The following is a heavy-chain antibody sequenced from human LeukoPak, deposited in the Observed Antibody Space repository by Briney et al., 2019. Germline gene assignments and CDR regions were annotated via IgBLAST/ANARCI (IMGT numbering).Heavy chain of an antibody. J-gene: IGHJ5*02. CDR2: INHSGST. Sequence: PSETLSLTCAVYGGSFSGYYWSWIRQPPGKGLEWIGEINHSGSTNYNPSLKSRVTISVDTSKNQFSLKLSSVTAADTAVYYCARRRGYCSSTSCYKGHWFDPWGQGTLVTVSS. CDR1: GGSFSGYY. V-gene: IGHV4-34*01. CDR3: ARRRGYCSSTSCYKGHWFDP. D-gene: IGHD2-2*03.